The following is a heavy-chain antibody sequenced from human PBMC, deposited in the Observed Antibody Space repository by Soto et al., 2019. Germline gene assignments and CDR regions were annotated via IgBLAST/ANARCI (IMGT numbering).Heavy chain of an antibody. CDR2: IYTSGST. Sequence: SETLSLTCTVSGGSISSYYWSWIRQPAGKGLEWIGRIYTSGSTNYNPSLKSRVTMSVDTSKNQFSLKLSSVTAADTAVYYCARDHARSSPYWVWFDHWGQGTLVTVSS. D-gene: IGHD6-6*01. V-gene: IGHV4-4*07. CDR3: ARDHARSSPYWVWFDH. J-gene: IGHJ5*02. CDR1: GGSISSYY.